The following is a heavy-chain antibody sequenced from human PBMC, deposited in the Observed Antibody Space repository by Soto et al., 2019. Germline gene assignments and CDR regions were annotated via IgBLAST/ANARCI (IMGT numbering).Heavy chain of an antibody. Sequence: SETLSLTCTVSGDSISGGASFWSWIRQPPGKGLEWIANVYYSGSSYYNPSLKSRLTISVDTTKNQFSLQLKSMTAADTAVYHCAKLSCTSSTCYFPGWFDPWGQGTLVTVSS. CDR3: AKLSCTSSTCYFPGWFDP. V-gene: IGHV4-31*03. D-gene: IGHD2-2*01. J-gene: IGHJ5*02. CDR1: GDSISGGASF. CDR2: VYYSGSS.